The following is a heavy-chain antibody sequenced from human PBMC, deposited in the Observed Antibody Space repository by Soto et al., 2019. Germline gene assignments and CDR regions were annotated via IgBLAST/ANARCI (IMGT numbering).Heavy chain of an antibody. CDR1: GGTVASSHW. CDR2: VYHTGDT. CDR3: AREIVTAGGNNYFDT. V-gene: IGHV4-4*02. D-gene: IGHD2-21*02. J-gene: IGHJ5*01. Sequence: QVQLQESGPRLVKPSGSLSLTCGVSGGTVASSHWWSWVRQSPGGGLEWIGNVYHTGDTNLNPSLQSRVTISVDKSNNQFSLRLNSLTAADTAVYFCAREIVTAGGNNYFDTWGPGTLVTVSS.